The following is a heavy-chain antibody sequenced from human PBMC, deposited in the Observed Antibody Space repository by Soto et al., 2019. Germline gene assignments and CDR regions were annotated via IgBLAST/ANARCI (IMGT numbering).Heavy chain of an antibody. CDR2: SSYDGRET. Sequence: PGGSLRLSCAASDFAFSRYGIHWVRQAPGKGLEWVAASSYDGRETFYADSAKGRFTVSKEMYTNTAFLQMNALRHEDTAVYFCARDSGWPILNFDNWGQGTPVTVSS. CDR3: ARDSGWPILNFDN. V-gene: IGHV3-30*03. CDR1: DFAFSRYG. D-gene: IGHD3-10*01. J-gene: IGHJ4*02.